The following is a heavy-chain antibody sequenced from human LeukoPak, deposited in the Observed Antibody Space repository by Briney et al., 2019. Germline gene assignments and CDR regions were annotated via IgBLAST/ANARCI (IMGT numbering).Heavy chain of an antibody. V-gene: IGHV4-38-2*01. Sequence: SETLSLTCAVSGYSISSGYYGGWIRQPPGKGLEWIGSIYHSGSTYYNPSLKSRVTISVDTSKNQFSLKLSSVTAADTAVYYCARQLSPYYDFWSGYYAPYYYYYMDVWGKGTTVTVSS. CDR1: GYSISSGYY. CDR3: ARQLSPYYDFWSGYYAPYYYYYMDV. D-gene: IGHD3-3*01. CDR2: IYHSGST. J-gene: IGHJ6*03.